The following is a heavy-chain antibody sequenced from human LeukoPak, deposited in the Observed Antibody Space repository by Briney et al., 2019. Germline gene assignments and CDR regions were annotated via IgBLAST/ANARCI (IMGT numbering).Heavy chain of an antibody. CDR1: GITFSDYY. J-gene: IGHJ4*02. V-gene: IGHV3-11*04. CDR3: ARRAMGATSFDY. D-gene: IGHD1-26*01. CDR2: ISSSSNTV. Sequence: GGSLRLSCAASGITFSDYYMAWVRQAPGKGLEWVSYISSSSNTVYYADSVKGRLTVSRDNANNSLYVQMTNLRAEDTAVYYCARRAMGATSFDYWGQGTLVTVSS.